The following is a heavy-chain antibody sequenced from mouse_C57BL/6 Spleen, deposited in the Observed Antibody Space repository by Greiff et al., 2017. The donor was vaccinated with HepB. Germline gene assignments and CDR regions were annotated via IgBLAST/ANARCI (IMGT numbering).Heavy chain of an antibody. CDR3: ARDSAYYGNFDV. Sequence: EVKLVESEGGLVQPGSSMKLSCTASGFTFSDYYMAWVRQVPEKGLEWVANINYDGSSTYYLDSLKSRFIISRDNAKNILYLQMSSLKSEDTATYYCARDSAYYGNFDVWGTGTTVTVSS. CDR1: GFTFSDYY. CDR2: INYDGSST. D-gene: IGHD2-10*01. V-gene: IGHV5-16*01. J-gene: IGHJ1*03.